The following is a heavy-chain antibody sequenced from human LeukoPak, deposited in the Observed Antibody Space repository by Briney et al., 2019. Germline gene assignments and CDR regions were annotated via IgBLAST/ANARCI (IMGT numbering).Heavy chain of an antibody. J-gene: IGHJ4*02. CDR3: TRYNNDHFDY. CDR1: GFTFGGYG. Sequence: HPGGSLRLSCAGSGFTFGGYGMHWFRQTPGKGLEWVAVIAYDGSRAFYADSVKGRFTISRDNSKSTMSVQMDDLRAEDTAVYYCTRYNNDHFDYWGQGTLVTVSS. V-gene: IGHV3-33*01. D-gene: IGHD1-14*01. CDR2: IAYDGSRA.